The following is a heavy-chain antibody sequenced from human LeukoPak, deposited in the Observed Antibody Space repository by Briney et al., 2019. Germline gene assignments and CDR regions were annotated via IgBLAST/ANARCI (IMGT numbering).Heavy chain of an antibody. V-gene: IGHV4-38-2*01. CDR2: IYHSGST. J-gene: IGHJ5*02. Sequence: PSETLSLTCAVSGYSISSGYYWGWIRQPPGKGLEWIGRIYHSGSTYYNPSLKSRVTISVDTSKNQFSLKLSSVTAADTAVYYCARVQDLGYCSSTSCRDWFDPWGQGTLVTVSS. CDR3: ARVQDLGYCSSTSCRDWFDP. D-gene: IGHD2-2*01. CDR1: GYSISSGYY.